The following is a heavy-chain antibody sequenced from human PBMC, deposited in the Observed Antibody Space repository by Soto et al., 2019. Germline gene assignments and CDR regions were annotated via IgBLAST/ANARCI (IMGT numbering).Heavy chain of an antibody. Sequence: QVQLQQWGAGLLKPSETLSLTCAVYGGSFSGYYWSWIRQPPGKGLEWIGEINHSGSTNYNPSLKCRVTISVDMSRYQFSLKLSSVTAAATAVYSCARGGRQQLIPTPISYRIDYWGQGTLVTVSS. D-gene: IGHD6-13*01. J-gene: IGHJ4*02. CDR2: INHSGST. V-gene: IGHV4-34*01. CDR3: ARGGRQQLIPTPISYRIDY. CDR1: GGSFSGYY.